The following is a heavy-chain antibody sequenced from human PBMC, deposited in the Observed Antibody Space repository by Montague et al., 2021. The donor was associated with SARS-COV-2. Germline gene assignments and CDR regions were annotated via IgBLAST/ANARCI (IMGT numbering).Heavy chain of an antibody. CDR3: ARVGRQQLVRLSGMDV. V-gene: IGHV4-39*07. Sequence: SETLSLTCSVSGVSIISGDYFWTWIRQPPGKGLEWIGSIYYSGSTYYNPSLKSRVTISVDTSKNQFSLKLSSVTAADTAVYYCARVGRQQLVRLSGMDVWGQGTTVTVSS. D-gene: IGHD6-13*01. CDR1: GVSIISGDYF. CDR2: IYYSGST. J-gene: IGHJ6*02.